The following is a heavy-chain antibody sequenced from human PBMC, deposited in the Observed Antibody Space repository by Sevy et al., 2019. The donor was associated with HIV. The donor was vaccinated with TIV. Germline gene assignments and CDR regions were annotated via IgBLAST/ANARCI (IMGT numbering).Heavy chain of an antibody. CDR3: ARVRRSYYFDY. CDR1: GFTFGSYG. Sequence: GGSLRLSCAASGFTFGSYGIHWVRQAPGKGLEWVAFISYDRSEKEYADSVKGRFTISRDKSKNTVDLQMNSLRVEDTALYHCARVRRSYYFDYWGQGTLVTVSS. CDR2: ISYDRSEK. V-gene: IGHV3-33*01. J-gene: IGHJ4*02. D-gene: IGHD3-10*01.